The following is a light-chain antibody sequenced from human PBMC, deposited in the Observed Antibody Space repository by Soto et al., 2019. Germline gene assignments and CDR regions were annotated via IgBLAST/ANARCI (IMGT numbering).Light chain of an antibody. Sequence: EIGLTQSPGTLSLSPGERATLSCRASQSVTSNYLAWHQQKPGQAPRLFIYGASSRATGIPDRFSGSGSGTDFTLTISRLEPEDFAVYYCQQYGSSPTFGQGTKLEIK. CDR3: QQYGSSPT. CDR2: GAS. J-gene: IGKJ2*01. CDR1: QSVTSNY. V-gene: IGKV3-20*01.